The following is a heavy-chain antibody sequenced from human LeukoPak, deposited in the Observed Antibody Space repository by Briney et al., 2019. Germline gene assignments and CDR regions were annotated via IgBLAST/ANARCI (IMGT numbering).Heavy chain of an antibody. J-gene: IGHJ1*01. V-gene: IGHV4-4*02. CDR2: IYHSGST. CDR3: ARKDSSSWYKYFQH. CDR1: GGSISSSNW. D-gene: IGHD6-13*01. Sequence: SETLSLTCAVSGGSISSSNWWSWVRQPPGKRLEWIGEIYHSGSTNYNPSLKSRVTISVDKSKNQFSLKLSSVTAADTAVYYCARKDSSSWYKYFQHWGQGTLVTVSS.